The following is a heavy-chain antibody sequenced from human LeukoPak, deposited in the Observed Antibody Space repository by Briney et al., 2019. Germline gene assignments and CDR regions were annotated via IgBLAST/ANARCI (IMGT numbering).Heavy chain of an antibody. D-gene: IGHD5-18*01. CDR2: ISYDGSNK. J-gene: IGHJ4*02. CDR3: AKDRWAVDTAMVMDY. V-gene: IGHV3-30*18. Sequence: GRSLRLSCAASGFTFSSYGMHWVRQAPGKGLEWAAVISYDGSNKYYADSVKGRFTISRDNSKNTLYLQMNSLRAEDTAVYYCAKDRWAVDTAMVMDYWGQGTLVTVSS. CDR1: GFTFSSYG.